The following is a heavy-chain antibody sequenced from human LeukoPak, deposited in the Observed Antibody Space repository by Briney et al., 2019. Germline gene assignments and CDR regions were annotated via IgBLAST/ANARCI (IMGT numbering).Heavy chain of an antibody. CDR2: ISYDGSNK. CDR1: GFTFSSYG. V-gene: IGHV3-30*18. D-gene: IGHD6-25*01. J-gene: IGHJ4*02. Sequence: GGSLRLSCAASGFTFSSYGMHWVRQAPGKGLEWVAVISYDGSNKYYADSVKGRFTISRDNSKNTLYLQMSSLRAEDTAVYYCAKSVRSGVDYWGQGTLVTVSS. CDR3: AKSVRSGVDY.